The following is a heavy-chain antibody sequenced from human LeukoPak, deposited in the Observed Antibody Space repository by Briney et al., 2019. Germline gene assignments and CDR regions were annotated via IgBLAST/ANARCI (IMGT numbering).Heavy chain of an antibody. CDR2: ISAYNGNT. V-gene: IGHV1-18*01. Sequence: ASVKVSCKASGYTFTSYGISWVRQAPGQGLEWMGWISAYNGNTNYAQKLQGRVTMTTETSTSTAYMELRSLRSEDTAVYYCARDRGYSYGSKNWFDPWGQGTLVTVSS. J-gene: IGHJ5*02. D-gene: IGHD5-18*01. CDR3: ARDRGYSYGSKNWFDP. CDR1: GYTFTSYG.